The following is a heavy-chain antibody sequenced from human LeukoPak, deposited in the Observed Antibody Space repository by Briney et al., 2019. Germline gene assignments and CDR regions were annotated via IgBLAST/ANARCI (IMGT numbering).Heavy chain of an antibody. V-gene: IGHV4-31*03. CDR1: GGSISGGGRY. J-gene: IGHJ4*02. D-gene: IGHD3-10*01. CDR2: IRDSGST. Sequence: SQTLSLTCTVSGGSISGGGRYWSWIRQRPGQGLEWIGYIRDSGSTYSNPSLKSRVTMSVDTSENQFSLNLNSVTAADTAVYYCATMCGSGSCWGQGTLVTVSS. CDR3: ATMCGSGSC.